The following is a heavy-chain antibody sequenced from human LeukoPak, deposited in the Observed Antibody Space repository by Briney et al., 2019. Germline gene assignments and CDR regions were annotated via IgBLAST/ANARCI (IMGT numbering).Heavy chain of an antibody. D-gene: IGHD6-13*01. J-gene: IGHJ3*02. CDR2: IRSKRNNYAT. V-gene: IGHV3-73*01. CDR1: GFTFSGSV. Sequence: GGSLRLSCAPSGFTFSGSVMPWVRQAAGKGLEWVGRIRSKRNNYATAYSASVKGRFTISRDDSKNTVYLHMDSLKTEDTALYYCSRLEDSSPIEVALDIWGQGTVVTVSS. CDR3: SRLEDSSPIEVALDI.